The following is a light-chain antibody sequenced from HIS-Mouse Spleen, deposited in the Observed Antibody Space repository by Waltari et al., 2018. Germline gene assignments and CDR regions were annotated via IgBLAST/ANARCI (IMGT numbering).Light chain of an antibody. V-gene: IGLV2-18*02. CDR1: SSDVGSYNR. Sequence: QSALTQPASVSGSPGQSITISCTGTSSDVGSYNRVSWYQQPPGPAPKLMIYEVSNRPSGVPDRFSGSKSGNTASLTISGLQAEDEADYYCSSYTSSSTFGVFGTGTKVTVL. CDR3: SSYTSSSTFGV. CDR2: EVS. J-gene: IGLJ1*01.